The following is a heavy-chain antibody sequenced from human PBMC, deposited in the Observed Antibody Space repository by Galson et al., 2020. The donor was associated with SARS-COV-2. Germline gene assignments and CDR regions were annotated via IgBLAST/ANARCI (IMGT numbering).Heavy chain of an antibody. CDR2: IYYNGYT. V-gene: IGHV4-30-4*01. CDR1: GGSFSIGNDY. J-gene: IGHJ6*02. CDR3: ARVSCTSNDCYGPYFYGMDV. Sequence: SETLSLTCTVSGGSFSIGNDYWTWIRQLPGKGLEWIGSIYYNGYTYYSPSLRSRLSMSVDTSKRQYFLTLRSVTAADTALYYCARVSCTSNDCYGPYFYGMDVWGQGTTVTVSS. D-gene: IGHD2-2*01.